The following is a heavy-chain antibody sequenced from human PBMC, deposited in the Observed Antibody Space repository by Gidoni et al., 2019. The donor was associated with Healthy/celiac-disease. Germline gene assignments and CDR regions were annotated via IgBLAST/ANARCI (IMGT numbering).Heavy chain of an antibody. Sequence: QVQLVQSGAEVKKPGSSVKVSCKASGGTFSSSALSWVRQAPGQGLEWMGGIIPIFGTANYAQKFQGRVTITADKSTSTAYMELSSLRSEDTAVYYCARVFYYDSSGYFGWYFDLWGRGTLVTVSS. J-gene: IGHJ2*01. V-gene: IGHV1-69*06. CDR2: IIPIFGTA. CDR3: ARVFYYDSSGYFGWYFDL. D-gene: IGHD3-22*01. CDR1: GGTFSSSA.